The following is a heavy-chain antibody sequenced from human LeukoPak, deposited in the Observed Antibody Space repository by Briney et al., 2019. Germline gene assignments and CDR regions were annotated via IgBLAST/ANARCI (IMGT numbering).Heavy chain of an antibody. J-gene: IGHJ4*02. CDR2: INTNSGGT. CDR1: GGTFSSYA. V-gene: IGHV1-2*02. D-gene: IGHD3-22*01. CDR3: ARGAKGLLAFDY. Sequence: ASVKVSCKASGGTFSSYASSWVRQAPGQGLEWMGWINTNSGGTNYAQNFQGRVTMTRDTSISTVYMELSRLRSDDTAVYYCARGAKGLLAFDYWGQGTLVTVSS.